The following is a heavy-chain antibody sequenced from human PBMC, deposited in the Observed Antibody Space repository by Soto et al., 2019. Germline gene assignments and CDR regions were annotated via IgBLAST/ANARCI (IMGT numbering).Heavy chain of an antibody. CDR1: GFTFSSYA. CDR2: ISGSGGST. Sequence: EVQLLESGGGLVQPGGSLRLSCAASGFTFSSYAMSWVRQAPGKGLEWVSAISGSGGSTYYADSVKGRFTISGDNSKITLYLQLNSLRAEDTAVYYCAKMGPEPSLLTPYNWFDPWGQGTLVTVSS. D-gene: IGHD2-15*01. V-gene: IGHV3-23*01. J-gene: IGHJ5*02. CDR3: AKMGPEPSLLTPYNWFDP.